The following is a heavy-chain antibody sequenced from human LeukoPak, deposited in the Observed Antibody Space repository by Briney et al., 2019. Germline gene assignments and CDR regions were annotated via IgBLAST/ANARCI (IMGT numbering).Heavy chain of an antibody. CDR2: IYYSGST. J-gene: IGHJ4*02. V-gene: IGHV4-39*01. CDR3: ARLGYCSSTSCYNFDY. Sequence: SETLSLTCTVSGGSISSSSYHWGWIRQPPGKGLEWIGSIYYSGSTYYSPSLKSRLTISVDTSKNQFSLKLSSVTAADTAVYYCARLGYCSSTSCYNFDYWGQGTLVTVSS. CDR1: GGSISSSSYH. D-gene: IGHD2-2*01.